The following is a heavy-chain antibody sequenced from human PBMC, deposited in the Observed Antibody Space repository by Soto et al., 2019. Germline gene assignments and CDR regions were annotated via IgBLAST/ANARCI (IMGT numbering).Heavy chain of an antibody. J-gene: IGHJ2*01. CDR3: AGHASGQWPNGYLDL. CDR2: IYYSGRS. CDR1: GGSISSSSYY. D-gene: IGHD6-19*01. Sequence: QLQLQESGPGLVKPSETLSLTCTVSGGSISSSSYYWGWIRQPPGKGLEWIGSIYYSGRSYYSPPGRTRDSFSARTSKRRHPRELGAVPAADRAVDYQAGHASGQWPNGYLDLWGRGTLVAVSS. V-gene: IGHV4-39*01.